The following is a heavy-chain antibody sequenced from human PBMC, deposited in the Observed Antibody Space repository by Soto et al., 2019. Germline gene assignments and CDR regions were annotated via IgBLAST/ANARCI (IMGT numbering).Heavy chain of an antibody. CDR1: GFTFRNYW. Sequence: EVQLVESGGGLVQPGGSLRLSCAASGFTFRNYWMHWVRQAPGKGLVWVSRINSDGSSTNYADSVKGRFTISRDNAKNPLYLQMNSLRAEDTAVYYCAREPGYDFQPWGQGTLVTVSS. D-gene: IGHD3-3*01. J-gene: IGHJ5*02. CDR3: AREPGYDFQP. CDR2: INSDGSST. V-gene: IGHV3-74*01.